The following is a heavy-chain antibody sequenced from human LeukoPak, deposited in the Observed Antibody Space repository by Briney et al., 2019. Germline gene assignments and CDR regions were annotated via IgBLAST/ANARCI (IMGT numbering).Heavy chain of an antibody. D-gene: IGHD3-16*01. V-gene: IGHV4-39*01. CDR3: ARHGGVSYTGFGY. CDR2: IYYSGST. J-gene: IGHJ4*02. CDR1: GGSISSSSYY. Sequence: SETLSLTCTVSGGSISSSSYYWGWIRQPPGKGLEWIGSIYYSGSTYYNPSLKSRVTISVDTSKNQFSLKLSSVTAADTAVYYCARHGGVSYTGFGYWGQGTLVTVSS.